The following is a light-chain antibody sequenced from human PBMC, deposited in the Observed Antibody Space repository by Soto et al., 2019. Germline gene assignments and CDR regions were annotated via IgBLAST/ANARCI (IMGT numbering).Light chain of an antibody. J-gene: IGKJ5*01. CDR2: DAS. CDR1: QDISHY. V-gene: IGKV1-33*01. Sequence: DIQMTQSPSSLSASVRDTVTVXXQASQDISHYLNWYQQKPGKALQXLIYDASNLHPGVPSRFRGSGSGAEFSFNITSLQPEDIATYYCQQYENLPTFGQGTRLEIK. CDR3: QQYENLPT.